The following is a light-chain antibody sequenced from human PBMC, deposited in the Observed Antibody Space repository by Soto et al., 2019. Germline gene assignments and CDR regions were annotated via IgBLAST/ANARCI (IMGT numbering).Light chain of an antibody. V-gene: IGKV1-5*01. CDR1: QSISSW. CDR2: DAS. CDR3: QQYNSYST. J-gene: IGKJ1*01. Sequence: DIQMSQSPSTLSASGGERVRITCRASQSISSWLAWYQQKPGKAPKLLIYDASSLEIGVPSRFSGSGSGTEFTLTISSLQPDDFATYYCQQYNSYSTFGQGTKVDIK.